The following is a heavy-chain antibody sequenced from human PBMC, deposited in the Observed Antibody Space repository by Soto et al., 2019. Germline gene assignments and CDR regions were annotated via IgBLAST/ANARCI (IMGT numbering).Heavy chain of an antibody. V-gene: IGHV4-34*01. CDR2: INHSGST. Sequence: SETLSLTCAVYGGSFSGYYWSWIRQPPGKGLEWIGEINHSGSTNYNPSLKSRVTISVDTSKNQFSLKLSSVTAADTAVYYCVRDGSHDPYYYYGMDVWGQGTTVTVSS. D-gene: IGHD1-1*01. CDR3: VRDGSHDPYYYYGMDV. CDR1: GGSFSGYY. J-gene: IGHJ6*02.